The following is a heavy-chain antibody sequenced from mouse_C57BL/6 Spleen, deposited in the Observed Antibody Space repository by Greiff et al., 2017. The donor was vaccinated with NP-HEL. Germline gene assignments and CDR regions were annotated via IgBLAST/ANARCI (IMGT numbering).Heavy chain of an antibody. Sequence: VQLQESGAELMKPGASVKLSCKATGYTFTGYWIEWVKQRPGHGLEWIGEILPGSGSTNYNEKFKGKATFTADTSSNTAYMQLSSLTTEYSALSSCARAPSSCSRPVFSYWGPLPLVPVSA. CDR1: GYTFTGYW. J-gene: IGHJ3*01. D-gene: IGHD1-1*01. CDR2: ILPGSGST. CDR3: ARAPSSCSRPVFSY. V-gene: IGHV1-9*01.